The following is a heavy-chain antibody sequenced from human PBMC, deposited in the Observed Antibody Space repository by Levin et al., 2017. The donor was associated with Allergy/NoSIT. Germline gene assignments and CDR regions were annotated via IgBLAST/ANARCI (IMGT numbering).Heavy chain of an antibody. V-gene: IGHV5-51*01. CDR1: GYSFTSYW. J-gene: IGHJ3*02. Sequence: GESLKISCKGSGYSFTSYWIGWVRQMPGKGLEWMGIIYPGDSDTRYSPSFQGQVTISADKSISTAYLQWSSLKASDTAMYYCASVYRGSTSCYDPPGCSAFDIWGQGTMVTVSS. CDR2: IYPGDSDT. D-gene: IGHD2-2*01. CDR3: ASVYRGSTSCYDPPGCSAFDI.